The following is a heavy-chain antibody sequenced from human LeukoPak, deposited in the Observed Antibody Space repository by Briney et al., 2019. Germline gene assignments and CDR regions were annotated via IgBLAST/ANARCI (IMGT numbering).Heavy chain of an antibody. V-gene: IGHV4-39*07. CDR1: GGSISSSFCY. D-gene: IGHD1-1*01. Sequence: SETLSLTCTVSGGSISSSFCYWGWIRPPPGKGLEWIGSIYSSGSTYYNPSLKGRVTISVDTSKNQFSLKLTSVTAADTAVYYCAREGTESQTVAFDIWGQGTMVTVSS. CDR2: IYSSGST. J-gene: IGHJ3*02. CDR3: AREGTESQTVAFDI.